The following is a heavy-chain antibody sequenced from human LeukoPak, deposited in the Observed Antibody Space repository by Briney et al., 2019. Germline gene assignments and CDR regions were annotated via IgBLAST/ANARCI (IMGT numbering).Heavy chain of an antibody. CDR2: IRYDGSNK. CDR3: AKVGGYDFYYYYYMDV. D-gene: IGHD5-12*01. Sequence: GGSLRLSCAASGFTFSSYGMHWVRQAPGKGLEWVAFIRYDGSNKYYAGSVKGRFTISRDNSKNTLYLQMNSLRAEDTAVYYCAKVGGYDFYYYYYMDVWGKGTTVTISS. J-gene: IGHJ6*03. CDR1: GFTFSSYG. V-gene: IGHV3-30*02.